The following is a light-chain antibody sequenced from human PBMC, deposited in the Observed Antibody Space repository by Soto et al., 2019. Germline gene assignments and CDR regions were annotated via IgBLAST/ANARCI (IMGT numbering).Light chain of an antibody. CDR3: SSYTSSSTYV. J-gene: IGLJ1*01. V-gene: IGLV2-14*01. CDR2: DVS. CDR1: SSEVGNYNY. Sequence: QSALTQPASLSGSPGQSITISCTGTSSEVGNYNYVSWYQQHPGKAPKLMIHDVSNRPSGVSNRFSGSKSGNTASLTISGLQAEDEADYYCSSYTSSSTYVFGTGTKVTVL.